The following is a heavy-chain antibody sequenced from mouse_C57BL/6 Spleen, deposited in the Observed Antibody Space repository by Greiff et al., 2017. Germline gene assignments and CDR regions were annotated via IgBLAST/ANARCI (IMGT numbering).Heavy chain of an antibody. J-gene: IGHJ4*01. D-gene: IGHD1-1*01. Sequence: QVQLKQPGAELVRPGSSVKLSCKASGYTFTSYWMHWVKQRPIQGLEWIGNIDPSDSETHYNQKFKDKATLTVDKSSSTAYMQLSSLTSEDSAVYYCARSFHYYRAMDYWGQGTSVTVSS. V-gene: IGHV1-52*01. CDR1: GYTFTSYW. CDR3: ARSFHYYRAMDY. CDR2: IDPSDSET.